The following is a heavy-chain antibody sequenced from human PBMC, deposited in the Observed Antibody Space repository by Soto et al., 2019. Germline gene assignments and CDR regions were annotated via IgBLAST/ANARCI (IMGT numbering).Heavy chain of an antibody. V-gene: IGHV3-7*01. J-gene: IGHJ6*02. CDR1: EFTLGSYW. Sequence: GGSLRLSCVASEFTLGSYWMTWVRQAPGKGLEWVANIKQDATEKNYVGSVKGRFTISRDNAKNSLYLQMNSLRVDDTAVYYCATQPEYYSYGMDVWGLGTPVTVSS. CDR2: IKQDATEK. CDR3: ATQPEYYSYGMDV.